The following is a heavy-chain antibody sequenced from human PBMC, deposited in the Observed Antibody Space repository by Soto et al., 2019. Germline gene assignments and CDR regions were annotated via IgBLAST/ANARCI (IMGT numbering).Heavy chain of an antibody. CDR1: GYTFTGYY. J-gene: IGHJ6*02. CDR2: INPNSGGT. Sequence: ASVKVSCKASGYTFTGYYMHWVRQAPGQGPEWMGWINPNSGGTNYAQKFQGWVTMTRDTSISTAYMELSRLRSDDTAVYSCARDLATVTTGRYSYRCTDVWGQATTVTVS. CDR3: ARDLATVTTGRYSYRCTDV. D-gene: IGHD4-4*01. V-gene: IGHV1-2*04.